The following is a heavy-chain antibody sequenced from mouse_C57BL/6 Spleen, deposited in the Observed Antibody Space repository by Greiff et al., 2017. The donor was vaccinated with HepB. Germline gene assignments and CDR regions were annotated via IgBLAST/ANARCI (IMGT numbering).Heavy chain of an antibody. Sequence: QVHVKQPGAELVKPGASVKLSCKASGYTFTSYWMHWVKQRPGQGLEWIGMIHPNSGSTNYNEKFKSKATLTVDKSSSTAYMQLSSLTSEDSAVYYCARHDGTSDWYFDVWGTGTTVTVSS. CDR2: IHPNSGST. CDR3: ARHDGTSDWYFDV. V-gene: IGHV1-64*01. D-gene: IGHD6-1*01. CDR1: GYTFTSYW. J-gene: IGHJ1*03.